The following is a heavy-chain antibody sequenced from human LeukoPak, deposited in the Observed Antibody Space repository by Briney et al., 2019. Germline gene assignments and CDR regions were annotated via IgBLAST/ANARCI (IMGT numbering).Heavy chain of an antibody. CDR1: GGSISSYY. Sequence: SETLSLTCTVSGGSISSYYWSWIRQPPGKGLEWIGYIYYSGSTYYNPSLKSRVTISVDTSKNQFSLKLSSVTAADTAVYYCARDFELWGQGTLVTVSS. CDR2: IYYSGST. D-gene: IGHD3-9*01. J-gene: IGHJ4*02. V-gene: IGHV4-59*12. CDR3: ARDFEL.